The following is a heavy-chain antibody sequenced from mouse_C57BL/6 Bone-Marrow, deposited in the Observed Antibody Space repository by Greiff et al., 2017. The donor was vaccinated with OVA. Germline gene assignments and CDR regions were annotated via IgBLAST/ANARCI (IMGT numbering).Heavy chain of an antibody. CDR1: GYTFTSYN. V-gene: IGHV1-12*01. CDR3: ARSRGITTVVAPYYFDY. D-gene: IGHD1-1*01. J-gene: IGHJ2*01. Sequence: LQQSGAELVRPGASVKMSCKASGYTFTSYNMHWVKQTPRQGLEWIGAIYPGNGDTSYNQKFKGKATLTVDKSSSTAYMQLSSLTSEDSAVYFCARSRGITTVVAPYYFDYWGQGTTLTVSS. CDR2: IYPGNGDT.